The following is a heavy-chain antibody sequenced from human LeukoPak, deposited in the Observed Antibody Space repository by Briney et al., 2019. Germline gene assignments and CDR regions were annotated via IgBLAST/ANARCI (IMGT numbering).Heavy chain of an antibody. CDR1: GGTFSSYA. J-gene: IGHJ4*02. V-gene: IGHV1-69*13. CDR3: ARDQPNCSGGSCYGEFFDY. Sequence: ASVKVSCKASGGTFSSYAISWVRQAPGQGPEWMGGIIPIFGTANYAQKFQGRVTITADESTSTAYMELSSLRSEDTAVYYCARDQPNCSGGSCYGEFFDYWGQGTLVTVSS. D-gene: IGHD2-15*01. CDR2: IIPIFGTA.